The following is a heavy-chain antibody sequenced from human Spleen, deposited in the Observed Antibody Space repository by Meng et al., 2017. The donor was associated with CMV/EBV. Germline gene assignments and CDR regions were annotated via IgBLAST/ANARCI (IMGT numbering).Heavy chain of an antibody. CDR1: GYTFTSYY. CDR3: ARSRYSGYDWDY. V-gene: IGHV1-46*01. Sequence: ASVKVSCKASGYTFTSYYMFWVRQAPGQGLEWMGTINPSGGSTTHAQKFQGRVTMTRDTSISTAYMELSRLRSDDTAVYYCARSRYSGYDWDYWGQGTLVTVSS. D-gene: IGHD5-12*01. J-gene: IGHJ4*02. CDR2: INPSGGST.